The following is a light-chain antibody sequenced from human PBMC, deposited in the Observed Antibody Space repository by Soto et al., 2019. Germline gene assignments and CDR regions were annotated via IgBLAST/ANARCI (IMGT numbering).Light chain of an antibody. CDR2: GNS. Sequence: QSVLTQPPSVSGAPGQRVTISCTGSSSNIGAGYDVHWYQPLPGTAPKLLIYGNSNRPSGVPDRFSGSKSGTSASLAITGLQAEDEADYYCQSYDSSLSGFYVFGTGTKLNVL. CDR3: QSYDSSLSGFYV. CDR1: SSNIGAGYD. J-gene: IGLJ1*01. V-gene: IGLV1-40*01.